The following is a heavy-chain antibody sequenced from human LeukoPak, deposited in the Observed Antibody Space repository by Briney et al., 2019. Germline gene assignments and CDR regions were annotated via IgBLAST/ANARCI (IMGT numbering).Heavy chain of an antibody. CDR2: ISSSSSYI. J-gene: IGHJ4*02. Sequence: PGGSLRLSCAASGFTFSSYSMNWVRQAPGKGLEWVSSISSSSSYIYYADSVKGRFTISRDNAKNSLYLQMNSLRAEDTAVYYCARPIAVADTGGYYFDYWGQGTLVTVSS. D-gene: IGHD6-19*01. CDR1: GFTFSSYS. CDR3: ARPIAVADTGGYYFDY. V-gene: IGHV3-21*01.